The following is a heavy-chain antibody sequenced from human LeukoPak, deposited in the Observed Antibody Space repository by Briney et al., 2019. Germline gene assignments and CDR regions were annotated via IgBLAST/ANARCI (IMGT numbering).Heavy chain of an antibody. CDR3: ATSTPMGIYYYYYMDV. V-gene: IGHV1-2*02. Sequence: ASVKVSCKASGYTFTGYYMYWVRQAPGQGLEWMGWINPNSGGTNYAQKFQGRVTMTRDMSISTAYMELSRLRSDDTAVYYCATSTPMGIYYYYYMDVWGKGTTVTVSS. CDR1: GYTFTGYY. CDR2: INPNSGGT. J-gene: IGHJ6*03. D-gene: IGHD3-10*01.